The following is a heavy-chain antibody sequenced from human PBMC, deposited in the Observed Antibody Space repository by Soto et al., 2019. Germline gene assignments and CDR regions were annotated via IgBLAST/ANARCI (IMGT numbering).Heavy chain of an antibody. CDR2: ISYDGSNK. V-gene: IGHV3-30*03. CDR3: ATDPRIMVRGVIDWFDP. D-gene: IGHD3-10*01. CDR1: GFTFSSYG. J-gene: IGHJ5*02. Sequence: QVQLVESGGGVVQPGRSLRLSCAASGFTFSSYGMHWVRQAPGKGLEWVAVISYDGSNKYYADSVKGRFTISRDNSKNTLYLQMNSLRAEDTAVYYCATDPRIMVRGVIDWFDPWGQGTLVTVSS.